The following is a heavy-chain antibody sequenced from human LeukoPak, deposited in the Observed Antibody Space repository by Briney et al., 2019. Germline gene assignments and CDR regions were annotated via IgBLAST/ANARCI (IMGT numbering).Heavy chain of an antibody. D-gene: IGHD1-26*01. CDR2: IYSGGTT. J-gene: IGHJ4*02. V-gene: IGHV3-53*04. Sequence: GGSLRLSCAASGFTVSTNCMTWVRQAPGKGLEWVSTIYSGGTTYYADSVMGRFTISRHNSRNTLYLQMNSLRAEDTAVYYCAKRGDTRTIDYWGQGTLVTVTS. CDR1: GFTVSTNC. CDR3: AKRGDTRTIDY.